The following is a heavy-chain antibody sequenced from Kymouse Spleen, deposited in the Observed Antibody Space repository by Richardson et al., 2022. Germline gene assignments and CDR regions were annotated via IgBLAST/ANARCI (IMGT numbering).Heavy chain of an antibody. CDR1: GFTFSSYS. CDR2: ISSSSSYI. D-gene: IGHD3-3*01. J-gene: IGHJ5*02. V-gene: IGHV3-21*03. Sequence: EVQLVESGGGLVKPGGSLRLSCAASGFTFSSYSMNWVRQAPGKGLEWVSSISSSSSYIYYADSVKGRFTISRDNAKNSLYLQMNSLRAEDTAVYYCARERNYDFWSGYVWFDPWGQGTLVTVSS. CDR3: ARERNYDFWSGYVWFDP.